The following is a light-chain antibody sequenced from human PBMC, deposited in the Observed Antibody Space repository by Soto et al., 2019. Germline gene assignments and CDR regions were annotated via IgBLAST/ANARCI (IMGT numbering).Light chain of an antibody. Sequence: DIQVTQSPPTLSASVGDRVTITCRASQTISTWMAWYQQKPGKAPKLLVYDASTLQSGVASRFSGSGSGTEFTLIISGLQPDDSATYYCQQYTNTNNPCMFGQGTKVEI. CDR2: DAS. CDR1: QTISTW. J-gene: IGKJ2*02. CDR3: QQYTNTNNPCM. V-gene: IGKV1-5*01.